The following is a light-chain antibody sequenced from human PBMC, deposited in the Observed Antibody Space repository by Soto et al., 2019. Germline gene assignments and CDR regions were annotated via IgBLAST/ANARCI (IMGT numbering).Light chain of an antibody. CDR1: QSVTTD. Sequence: EIVLTQSPATLSLSPGERATLSCRASQSVTTDLAWYQQKPGQPPRLLIYYASTRATGIPARFTGSGSGPDFTLTISGLQPEDFAVYYCQQRSNWPRTFGQGTKLEIK. CDR3: QQRSNWPRT. J-gene: IGKJ1*01. CDR2: YAS. V-gene: IGKV3-11*01.